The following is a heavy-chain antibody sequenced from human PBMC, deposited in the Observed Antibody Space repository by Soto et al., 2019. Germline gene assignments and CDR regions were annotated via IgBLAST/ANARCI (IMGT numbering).Heavy chain of an antibody. CDR1: GFTFSGSA. CDR3: TRTPTDYDYSNYARYYYYGMDV. V-gene: IGHV3-73*01. Sequence: GGSLRLSCAASGFTFSGSAMHWVRQASGKGLEWVGRIRSKANSYATAYAASVKGRFTISRDDSKNTAYLQMNSLKTEDTAVYYCTRTPTDYDYSNYARYYYYGMDVWGQGTTVTVSS. J-gene: IGHJ6*02. CDR2: IRSKANSYAT. D-gene: IGHD4-4*01.